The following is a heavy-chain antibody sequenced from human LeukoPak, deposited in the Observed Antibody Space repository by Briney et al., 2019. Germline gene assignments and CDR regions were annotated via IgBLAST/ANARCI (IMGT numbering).Heavy chain of an antibody. Sequence: ASVRVSCKASCYSFPSYDINWVRQATGQGLEWMVWMYPNSGDAAYAQTFQGRVTMTRDTSISTAYMELCSLRAEDTAVYYCARVSFDTSGHKINFDYWGHGTMVAVSS. CDR2: MYPNSGDA. D-gene: IGHD3-22*01. CDR3: ARVSFDTSGHKINFDY. J-gene: IGHJ4*01. V-gene: IGHV1-8*01. CDR1: CYSFPSYD.